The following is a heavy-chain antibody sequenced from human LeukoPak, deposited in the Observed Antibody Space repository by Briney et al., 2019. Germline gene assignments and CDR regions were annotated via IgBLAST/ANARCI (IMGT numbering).Heavy chain of an antibody. CDR1: GFTFSDNY. Sequence: GGSLRLSCAASGFTFSDNYTSWVRQAPGKGLEWVSLIYSAGSTYYADSVTGRFTISRDNSKNTLFLQMNSLRAEDTAVYYCARRGDGGRSFDYWGQGTLVTVSS. CDR2: IYSAGST. J-gene: IGHJ4*02. D-gene: IGHD4-23*01. CDR3: ARRGDGGRSFDY. V-gene: IGHV3-53*01.